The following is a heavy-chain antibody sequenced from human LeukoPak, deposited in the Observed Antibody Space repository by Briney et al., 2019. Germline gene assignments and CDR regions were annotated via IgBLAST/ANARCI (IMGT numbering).Heavy chain of an antibody. CDR1: GGSISGYN. J-gene: IGHJ2*01. CDR2: IYTSGST. Sequence: SETLSLTCTVSGGSISGYNWVWIRQPAGKGLKWIGRIYTSGSTNYNPSLKSRVTMSLDTSRNQFSLKLTSVTAADTAVYYCARRSYDWYFDLWGRGTLVTVSS. CDR3: ARRSYDWYFDL. D-gene: IGHD3-3*01. V-gene: IGHV4-4*07.